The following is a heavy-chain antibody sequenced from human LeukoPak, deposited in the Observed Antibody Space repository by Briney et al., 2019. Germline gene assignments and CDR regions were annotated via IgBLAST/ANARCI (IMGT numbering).Heavy chain of an antibody. CDR3: ARGYVVVVAATYYYYYGMDV. D-gene: IGHD2-15*01. CDR2: IYTSGST. J-gene: IGHJ6*02. Sequence: PSETLSHTCTVSGGSISSYYWSWIRQPAGEGLDWIGRIYTSGSTNYNPSLKSRVTMSVDTSKNQFSLKLSSVTAADTAVYYCARGYVVVVAATYYYYYGMDVWGQGTTVTVSS. CDR1: GGSISSYY. V-gene: IGHV4-4*07.